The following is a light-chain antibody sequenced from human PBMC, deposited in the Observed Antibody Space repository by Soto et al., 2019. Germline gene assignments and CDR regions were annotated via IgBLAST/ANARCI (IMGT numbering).Light chain of an antibody. J-gene: IGLJ2*01. Sequence: QSALTQPASVSGSPGQSITISCTGTSSDVGAYNYVSWYQQHPDKVPKLMIYDVSNRPSGVSNRFSGSTSGNTPSLTISGLQAEDEADYSCSSYTSNSTVVFGGGTKVTVL. CDR2: DVS. CDR3: SSYTSNSTVV. V-gene: IGLV2-14*03. CDR1: SSDVGAYNY.